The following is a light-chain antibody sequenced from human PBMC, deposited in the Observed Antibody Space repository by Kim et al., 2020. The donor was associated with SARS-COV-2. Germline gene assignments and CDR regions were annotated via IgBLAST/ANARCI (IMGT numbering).Light chain of an antibody. J-gene: IGKJ1*01. V-gene: IGKV3-20*01. CDR3: QQSGSSPRT. CDR2: DAS. CDR1: QSVRSNY. Sequence: EIALTQSPGTLSLSPGGRATLSCRASQSVRSNYLAWYQQKPGQAPRLLIYDASSRATGIPDRFSGSGSGTDFTLAISRLEPEDFAVYYCQQSGSSPRTFGQGTKVDIK.